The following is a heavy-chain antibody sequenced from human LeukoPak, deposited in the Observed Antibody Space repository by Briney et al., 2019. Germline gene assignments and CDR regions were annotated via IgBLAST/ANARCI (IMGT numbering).Heavy chain of an antibody. D-gene: IGHD6-13*01. V-gene: IGHV4-4*02. J-gene: IGHJ4*02. Sequence: PGGSLRLSCAASGFTVSSNYMSWVRQPPGKGLEWIGEIYHSGSTNYNPSLKSRVTISVDKSKNQFSLKLSSVTAADTAVYYCARDLGIAAARYEDYWGQGTLVTVSS. CDR3: ARDLGIAAARYEDY. CDR2: IYHSGST. CDR1: GFTVSSNY.